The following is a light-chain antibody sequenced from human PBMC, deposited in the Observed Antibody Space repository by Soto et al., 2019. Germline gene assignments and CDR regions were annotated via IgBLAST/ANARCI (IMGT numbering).Light chain of an antibody. CDR2: KAS. CDR3: QQYNSYPLT. J-gene: IGKJ4*01. V-gene: IGKV1-5*03. CDR1: QSISSW. Sequence: IQMTQSPSTLSASVGYRFTITCRASQSISSWLAWYQQKXGKAPKLLIYKASSLESGVPSRFRGSGSGTEFTLTISSLQPDDFEPYYCQQYNSYPLTFGGGTKVDIK.